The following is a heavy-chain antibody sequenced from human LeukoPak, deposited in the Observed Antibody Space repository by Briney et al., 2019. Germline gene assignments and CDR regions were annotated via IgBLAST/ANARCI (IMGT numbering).Heavy chain of an antibody. J-gene: IGHJ6*03. CDR2: MYHSGIT. V-gene: IGHV4-38-2*02. D-gene: IGHD2-8*01. Sequence: SETLSLTCTVSGNSISSGYYWGWIRQPPGKGLEWIGTMYHSGITYYNPSLKSRVTISVDTSNNQFSLKLTSVTAADTAVYYCARHLLMGVYYYYYMDVWGKGTTVTVSS. CDR1: GNSISSGYY. CDR3: ARHLLMGVYYYYYMDV.